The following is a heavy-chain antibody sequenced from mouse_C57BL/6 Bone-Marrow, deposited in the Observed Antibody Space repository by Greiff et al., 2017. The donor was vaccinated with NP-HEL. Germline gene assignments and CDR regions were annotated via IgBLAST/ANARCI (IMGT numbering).Heavy chain of an antibody. J-gene: IGHJ2*01. Sequence: QVQLQQSGAELARPGASVKLSCKASGYTFTSYGISWVKQRTGQGLEWIGEIYPRSGNTYYNEKFKGKATLTADKSSSTAYMELRSLTSEDSAVYFCARWAYDYGSSYRDYFDDWGKGTTLTVAA. D-gene: IGHD1-1*01. V-gene: IGHV1-81*01. CDR2: IYPRSGNT. CDR1: GYTFTSYG. CDR3: ARWAYDYGSSYRDYFDD.